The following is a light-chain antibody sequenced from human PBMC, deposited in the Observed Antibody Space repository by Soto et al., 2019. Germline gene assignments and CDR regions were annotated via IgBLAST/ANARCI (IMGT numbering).Light chain of an antibody. Sequence: NFMLTQPHSVSESPGKTVTISCTRSSGSIASNYVQWYQQRPGSAPTTVIYEDNQRPSGVPDRFSSSIDSSSNSASLTISGLKTEDEADYYCQSYDSSNPWVFGGGTKLTVL. CDR3: QSYDSSNPWV. CDR1: SGSIASNY. J-gene: IGLJ3*02. V-gene: IGLV6-57*03. CDR2: EDN.